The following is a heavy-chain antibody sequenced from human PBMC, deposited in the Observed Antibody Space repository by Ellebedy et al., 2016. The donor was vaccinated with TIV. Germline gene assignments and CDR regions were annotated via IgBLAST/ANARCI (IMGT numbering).Heavy chain of an antibody. Sequence: GESLKISCAASGFTFSYYWMSWVRQAPGKGLEWLANIKQDGSDKNYMDSVKGRFSISRDNSKNSLYLQMDRLTAEDTAVYYCVRGSGYCTSNTYSDNWGQGTLVTVSS. CDR1: GFTFSYYW. CDR3: VRGSGYCTSNTYSDN. J-gene: IGHJ4*02. D-gene: IGHD2-2*03. V-gene: IGHV3-7*03. CDR2: IKQDGSDK.